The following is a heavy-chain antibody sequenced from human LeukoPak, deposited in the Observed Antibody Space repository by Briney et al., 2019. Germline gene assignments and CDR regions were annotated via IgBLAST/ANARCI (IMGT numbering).Heavy chain of an antibody. D-gene: IGHD5-24*01. J-gene: IGHJ5*02. CDR2: INPNSGGT. Sequence: ASVKVSCKASGYTFTGYYMHWLRQAPGQGLEWMGWINPNSGGTKYAQKFQGRVTMTRDTSISTAYMELSRLRSDDTAVYYCAKEQRATAFDPWGQGTLVTVSS. CDR1: GYTFTGYY. V-gene: IGHV1-2*02. CDR3: AKEQRATAFDP.